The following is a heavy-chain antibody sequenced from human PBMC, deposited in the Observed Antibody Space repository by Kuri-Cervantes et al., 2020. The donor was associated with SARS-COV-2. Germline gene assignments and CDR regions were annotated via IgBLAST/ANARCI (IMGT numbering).Heavy chain of an antibody. CDR1: GYTFTSYD. J-gene: IGHJ6*02. CDR2: MNPNSGNT. Sequence: ASVKVSCKASGYTFTSYDINWVRQATGQGLEWMGWMNPNSGNTGYAQKFQGRVTMTRNTSISTAYMELSSLRSEDTAVYYCARRFYGSIWYNYYYHGMDVWGQGTTVTVSS. V-gene: IGHV1-8*01. D-gene: IGHD6-13*01. CDR3: ARRFYGSIWYNYYYHGMDV.